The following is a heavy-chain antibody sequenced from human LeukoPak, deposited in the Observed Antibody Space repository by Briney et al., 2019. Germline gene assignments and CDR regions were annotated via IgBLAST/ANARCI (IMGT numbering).Heavy chain of an antibody. J-gene: IGHJ5*02. CDR3: AREGAVGRANWFDP. D-gene: IGHD6-19*01. CDR2: IYTSGST. Sequence: SETLSLTCTVSGGSISSGSYYWSWIRQPAGKGLEWIGRIYTSGSTNYNPSLKSRVTISVDTSKNQFSLKLSSVTAADTAVYYCAREGAVGRANWFDPWGQGTLVTVSS. CDR1: GGSISSGSYY. V-gene: IGHV4-61*02.